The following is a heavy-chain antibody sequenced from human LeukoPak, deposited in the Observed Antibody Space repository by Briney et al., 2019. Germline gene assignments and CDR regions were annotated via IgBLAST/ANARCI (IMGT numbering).Heavy chain of an antibody. CDR2: INPSGGST. CDR3: ALEDVVLVDGVRYLYYGLDV. V-gene: IGHV1-46*01. D-gene: IGHD6-19*01. J-gene: IGHJ6*02. CDR1: GHNFISYY. Sequence: GASVKVSCKASGHNFISYYMHWVRQATGQGLEWRGVINPSGGSTGYAQKFQYRVTMTRDTSTSTVYMELSSLKSEDTAVYYCALEDVVLVDGVRYLYYGLDVWGQGTTVTVSS.